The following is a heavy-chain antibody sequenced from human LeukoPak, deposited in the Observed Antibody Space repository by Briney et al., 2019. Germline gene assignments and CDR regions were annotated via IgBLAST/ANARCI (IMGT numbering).Heavy chain of an antibody. D-gene: IGHD1-26*01. CDR2: IYSDGST. CDR1: GDSVSSYY. Sequence: SETLSLTCTVSGDSVSSYYWSWIRQPPGEGLEWIAYIYSDGSTNYNPSLKSRVTISVDTSKNQFSLKLSSVTAADTAVYYCVRDWEGFNFDIWGQGTMVTASS. V-gene: IGHV4-59*02. CDR3: VRDWEGFNFDI. J-gene: IGHJ3*02.